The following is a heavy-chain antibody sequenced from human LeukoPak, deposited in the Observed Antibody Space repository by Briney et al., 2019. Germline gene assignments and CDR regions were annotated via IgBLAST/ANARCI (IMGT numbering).Heavy chain of an antibody. CDR1: GFTVSSFM. V-gene: IGHV3-66*02. CDR3: AKDSYYYDSSGYNYYYYYMDV. Sequence: GGSLRLSCTASGFTVSSFMMSWVRQAPGKGLEWVSVIYRGASTAYADSVKGRFTISRDNSKNTLYLQMNSLRAEDTAVYYCAKDSYYYDSSGYNYYYYYMDVWGKGTTVTISS. D-gene: IGHD3-22*01. CDR2: IYRGAST. J-gene: IGHJ6*03.